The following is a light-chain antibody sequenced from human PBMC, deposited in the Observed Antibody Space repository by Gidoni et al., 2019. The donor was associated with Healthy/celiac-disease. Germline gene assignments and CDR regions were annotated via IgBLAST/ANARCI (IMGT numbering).Light chain of an antibody. Sequence: QSALTQPAYVSGSPGQSITISCTGTISDVGGYNYVSWYQQHPGKATKLMIYEVSNRPSGVSNRFSGSKSGNTASLTISGLQAEDEADYYCSSYTSSSTLVVFGGGTKLTVL. CDR3: SSYTSSSTLVV. V-gene: IGLV2-14*01. CDR1: ISDVGGYNY. CDR2: EVS. J-gene: IGLJ2*01.